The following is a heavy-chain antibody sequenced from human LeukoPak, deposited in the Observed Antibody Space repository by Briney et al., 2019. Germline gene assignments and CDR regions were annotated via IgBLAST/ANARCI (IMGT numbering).Heavy chain of an antibody. V-gene: IGHV1-2*02. CDR2: INPNSGGT. J-gene: IGHJ4*02. CDR3: ARRVGSYASYFDY. CDR1: GYTFPSYY. Sequence: ASVKVSCKASGYTFPSYYMHWVRQAPGQGPEWMGWINPNSGGTNYAQKFQGRVTMTRDTSISTAYMELSRLRSDDTAVYYCARRVGSYASYFDYWGQGTLVTVSS. D-gene: IGHD1-26*01.